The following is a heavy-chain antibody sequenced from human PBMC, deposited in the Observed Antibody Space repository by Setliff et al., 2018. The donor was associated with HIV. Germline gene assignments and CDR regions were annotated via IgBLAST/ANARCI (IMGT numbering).Heavy chain of an antibody. D-gene: IGHD3-10*01. CDR2: IYTSGST. CDR3: ARDRLNYYGSGAYYGMDV. CDR1: GGSISSGSYC. J-gene: IGHJ6*02. Sequence: PSETLFLTCTVSGGSISSGSYCWSWIRQPAGKGLEWIGRIYTSGSTNYNPSLKSRVTISVDTSKNQFSLKLSSVTAADTAVYYCARDRLNYYGSGAYYGMDVWGQGTTVTVSS. V-gene: IGHV4-61*02.